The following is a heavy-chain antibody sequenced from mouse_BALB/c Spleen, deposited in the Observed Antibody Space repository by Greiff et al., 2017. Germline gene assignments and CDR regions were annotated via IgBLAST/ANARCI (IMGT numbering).Heavy chain of an antibody. D-gene: IGHD2-2*01. J-gene: IGHJ4*01. CDR3: ARGGYDAGLPMDY. Sequence: VQLQQSGAELARPGASVKLSCKASGYTFTSYWMQWVKQRPGQGLEWIGAIYPGDGDTRYTQKFKGKATLTADKSSSTAYMQLSSLASEDSAVYYCARGGYDAGLPMDYWGKGTAVTVS. CDR1: GYTFTSYW. CDR2: IYPGDGDT. V-gene: IGHV1-87*01.